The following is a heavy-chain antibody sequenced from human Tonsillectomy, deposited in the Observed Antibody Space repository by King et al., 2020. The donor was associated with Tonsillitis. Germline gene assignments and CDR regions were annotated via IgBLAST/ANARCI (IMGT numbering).Heavy chain of an antibody. D-gene: IGHD5-12*01. CDR2: INSDGSST. CDR3: AREWGSYSGYDYIDY. CDR1: GFTFSSYW. Sequence: VQLVESGGGLVQPGGSLRLSCAASGFTFSSYWMHWVRQAPGKGLVWVSRINSDGSSTSYADSVKGRFTISRDNAKKTLYLQMNSLRAEDTAVYYCAREWGSYSGYDYIDYCGQGALVTVSS. V-gene: IGHV3-74*01. J-gene: IGHJ4*02.